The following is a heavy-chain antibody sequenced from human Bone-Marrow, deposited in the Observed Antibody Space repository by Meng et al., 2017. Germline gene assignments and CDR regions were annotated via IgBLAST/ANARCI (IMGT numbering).Heavy chain of an antibody. CDR1: GFTFSSYA. D-gene: IGHD6-19*01. Sequence: GESLKISCAASGFTFSSYAMHWVRQAPGKGLEWVAVISYDGSNKYYADSVKGRFTISRDNSKSTLYLQMNSLRAEDTAVYYCARAAFNSSGWFFDYWGQGTLVTVSS. J-gene: IGHJ4*02. V-gene: IGHV3-30*01. CDR3: ARAAFNSSGWFFDY. CDR2: ISYDGSNK.